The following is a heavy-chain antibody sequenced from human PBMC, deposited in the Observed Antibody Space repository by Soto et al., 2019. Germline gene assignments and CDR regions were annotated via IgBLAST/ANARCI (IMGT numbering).Heavy chain of an antibody. CDR1: GFAFSSYE. V-gene: IGHV3-48*03. D-gene: IGHD6-6*01. CDR3: ASRYSSSSGGAGFDP. J-gene: IGHJ5*02. Sequence: GGSLRLSCAASGFAFSSYEMNWVRQAPGKGLEWVSYISSSGSTIYYADSVKGRFTISRDNAKNSLYLQMNSLRAEDTAVYYCASRYSSSSGGAGFDPWGQGTLVTVSS. CDR2: ISSSGSTI.